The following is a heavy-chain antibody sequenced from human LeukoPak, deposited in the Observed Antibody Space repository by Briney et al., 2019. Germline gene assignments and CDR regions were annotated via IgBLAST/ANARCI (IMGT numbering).Heavy chain of an antibody. Sequence: PSETLSPTCTVSGASINSHYWSWIRQPAGKGLEWIGRIYISGSTNYNSSLQSRVTMSVDTSKNQFSLKLSSVTAADTAVYYCARALNPLPGTYYFDYWGQGTPVTVSS. J-gene: IGHJ4*02. CDR2: IYISGST. D-gene: IGHD2-15*01. CDR1: GASINSHY. CDR3: ARALNPLPGTYYFDY. V-gene: IGHV4-4*07.